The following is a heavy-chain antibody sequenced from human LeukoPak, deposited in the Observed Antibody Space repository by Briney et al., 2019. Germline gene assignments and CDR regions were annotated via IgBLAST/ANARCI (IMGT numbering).Heavy chain of an antibody. CDR2: MNPNSGNT. V-gene: IGHV1-8*01. CDR1: GYTFTSYD. CDR3: ARGAGSSWYSYYYYYYMDV. J-gene: IGHJ6*03. D-gene: IGHD6-13*01. Sequence: ASVKVSCKASGYTFTSYDINWVRQATGQGLEWMGWMNPNSGNTGYAQKFQGRVTMTRNTSISTAYMELSSLRSEATAVYYCARGAGSSWYSYYYYYYMDVWGKGTTVTVSS.